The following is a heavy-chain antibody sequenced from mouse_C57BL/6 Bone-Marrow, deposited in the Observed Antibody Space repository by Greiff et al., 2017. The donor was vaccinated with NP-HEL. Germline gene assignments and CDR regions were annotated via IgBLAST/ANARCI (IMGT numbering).Heavy chain of an antibody. CDR2: ISNGGGST. CDR1: GFTFSDYY. J-gene: IGHJ1*03. Sequence: EVKVVESGGGLVQPGGSLKLSCAASGFTFSDYYMYWVRQTPEKRLEWVAYISNGGGSTYYPDTVKGRFTISRDNAKNTLYLQMSRLKSEDTAMYYCARGYYYGSSYWYFDVWGTGTTVTVSS. D-gene: IGHD1-1*01. V-gene: IGHV5-12*01. CDR3: ARGYYYGSSYWYFDV.